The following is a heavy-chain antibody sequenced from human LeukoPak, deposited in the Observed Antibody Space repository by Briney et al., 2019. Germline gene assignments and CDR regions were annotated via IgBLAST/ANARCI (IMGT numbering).Heavy chain of an antibody. V-gene: IGHV4-59*01. CDR3: ARSGSTAHDY. J-gene: IGHJ4*02. D-gene: IGHD1-26*01. CDR2: IYYSGST. Sequence: SETLSLTCTVSGGSITSYYWSWIRQPPGKGLEWIGYIYYSGSTNYDPSLKSRVTISVDTSKNQFSLKLSSVTAADTAVYYCARSGSTAHDYWGQGTLVTVSS. CDR1: GGSITSYY.